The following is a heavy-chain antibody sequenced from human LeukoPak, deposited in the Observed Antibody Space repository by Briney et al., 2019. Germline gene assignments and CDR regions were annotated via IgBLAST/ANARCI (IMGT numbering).Heavy chain of an antibody. D-gene: IGHD5-18*01. V-gene: IGHV1-46*01. CDR3: ARDLDGYSYGYTFDY. CDR1: GYTFTSYY. J-gene: IGHJ4*01. Sequence: ASVKVSCKASGYTFTSYYMHWVRQAPGQGLEWMGIINPSGGSTSYAQKFQGRVTMTRDTSTSTVYMELSSLRPEDTAVYYCARDLDGYSYGYTFDYWGQEPWSPSPQ. CDR2: INPSGGST.